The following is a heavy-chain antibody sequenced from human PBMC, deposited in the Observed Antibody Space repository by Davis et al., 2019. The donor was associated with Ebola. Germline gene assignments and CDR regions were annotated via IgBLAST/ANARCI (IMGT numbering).Heavy chain of an antibody. V-gene: IGHV4-38-2*02. J-gene: IGHJ4*02. CDR1: GYPISSDYY. CDR3: ARHRGASFDS. CDR2: IYRSGYT. D-gene: IGHD3-10*01. Sequence: SETLSLTCSVSGYPISSDYYWAWIRQSPGQGLEWIASIYRSGYTYYSPSLRDRISVSVDKSKNQFSLKLRSVTAADTAIYYCARHRGASFDSWGQGALVTVSS.